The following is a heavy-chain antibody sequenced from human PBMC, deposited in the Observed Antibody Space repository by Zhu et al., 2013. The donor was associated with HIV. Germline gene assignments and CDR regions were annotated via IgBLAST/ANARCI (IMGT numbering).Heavy chain of an antibody. J-gene: IGHJ6*03. D-gene: IGHD6-6*01. CDR1: GGTFTTSG. V-gene: IGHV1-18*01. CDR2: ISGYNGNT. Sequence: QMHLVQSGAEVKQPGSSVKVSCKASGGTFTTSGISWVRQAPGQGLEWMGWISGYNGNTNYAQKLQGRVTMTTDTSTSTAYMELRSLRSDDTAVYYCARDPALTTARPNYYYYMDVWGKGTTVTVSS. CDR3: ARDPALTTARPNYYYYMDV.